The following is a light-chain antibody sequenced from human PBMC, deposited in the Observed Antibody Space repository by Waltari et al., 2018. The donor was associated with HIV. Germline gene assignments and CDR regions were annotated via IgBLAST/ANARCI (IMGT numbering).Light chain of an antibody. CDR2: KDN. CDR3: QSSDTSGTSVI. Sequence: SSDLTPPPSVSVSPGQTATITCSGDSLSKQYTSWYKQRPGQAPVLLISKDNKRPSGIPERFSGSTSGKTVTLAISRVQPDDEADYYCQSSDTSGTSVIFGGGTKLTVL. J-gene: IGLJ2*01. CDR1: SLSKQY. V-gene: IGLV3-25*03.